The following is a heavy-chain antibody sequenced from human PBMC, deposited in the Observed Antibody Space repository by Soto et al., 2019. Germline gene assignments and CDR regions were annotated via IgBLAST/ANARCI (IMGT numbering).Heavy chain of an antibody. D-gene: IGHD4-17*01. V-gene: IGHV3-66*01. CDR1: AFTFSGSA. CDR3: ARGLGLKDAFDI. J-gene: IGHJ3*02. Sequence: DVQLVESGGGLVQPGGSLKLSCAASAFTFSGSAMHWVRQASGKGLEWVSVIYSGGSTYYADSVKGRFTISRDNSKNTLYLQMNSLRAEDTAVYYCARGLGLKDAFDIWGQGTMVTVSS. CDR2: IYSGGST.